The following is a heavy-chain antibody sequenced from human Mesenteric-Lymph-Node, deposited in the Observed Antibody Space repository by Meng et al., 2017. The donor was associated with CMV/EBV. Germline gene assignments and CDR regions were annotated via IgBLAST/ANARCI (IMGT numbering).Heavy chain of an antibody. CDR2: ISSDGSTT. Sequence: AASGFIFNNYWVHWVRQAPGKGLVWVSRISSDGSTTNYADSVKGRFSISRDNAKNTLYLQMNSLRADDTAVYFCTRVMYGRYGQFDLWGQGTLVTVSS. J-gene: IGHJ4*02. CDR1: GFIFNNYW. D-gene: IGHD1-26*01. V-gene: IGHV3-74*01. CDR3: TRVMYGRYGQFDL.